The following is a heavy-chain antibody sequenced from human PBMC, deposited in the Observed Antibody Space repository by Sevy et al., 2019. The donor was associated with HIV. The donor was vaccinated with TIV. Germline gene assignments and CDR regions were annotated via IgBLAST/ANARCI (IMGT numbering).Heavy chain of an antibody. CDR3: ASVFPDTYYDFWSGYYRLDY. D-gene: IGHD3-3*01. V-gene: IGHV4-39*01. J-gene: IGHJ4*02. CDR1: GGSISSSSYY. Sequence: SETLSLTCTVSGGSISSSSYYWGWIRQPPGKGLEWIGSIYYSGSTYYNPSLKSPVTISVDTSKNQFSLKLSSVTAADTAVYYWASVFPDTYYDFWSGYYRLDYWFQGTLVTVSS. CDR2: IYYSGST.